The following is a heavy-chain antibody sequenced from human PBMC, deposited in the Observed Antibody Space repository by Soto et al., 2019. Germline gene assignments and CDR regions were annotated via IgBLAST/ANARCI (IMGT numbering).Heavy chain of an antibody. CDR2: INPDGSAQ. J-gene: IGHJ5*02. CDR3: AAWDSSNNP. D-gene: IGHD1-26*01. V-gene: IGHV3-7*01. CDR1: GFSFSNFW. Sequence: HLVQSGGGLVQPGGSLRLSCVASGFSFSNFWMNWVRQTPGRGLEWVANINPDGSAQTYVDSVKGRFTVSRDNAKNPLYLQMNSLRGEDTAVHFCAAWDSSNNPWGQGTLVTVSS.